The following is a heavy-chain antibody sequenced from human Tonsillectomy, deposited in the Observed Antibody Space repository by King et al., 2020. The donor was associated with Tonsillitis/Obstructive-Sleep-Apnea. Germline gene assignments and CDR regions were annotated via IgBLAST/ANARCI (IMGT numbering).Heavy chain of an antibody. J-gene: IGHJ3*02. CDR3: ARQGGGVAGVFNI. CDR2: ISYDGSDK. V-gene: IGHV3-30*04. Sequence: VQLVESGGGVVQPGRSLRLSCAASEFTFRSYAMHWVRQAPGKGLEWVAFISYDGSDKFYADSVKGRFTISRDNSKNTLYLQMNSLRTEDTAVYYCARQGGGVAGVFNIWGQGTMVTVSS. CDR1: EFTFRSYA. D-gene: IGHD3-16*01.